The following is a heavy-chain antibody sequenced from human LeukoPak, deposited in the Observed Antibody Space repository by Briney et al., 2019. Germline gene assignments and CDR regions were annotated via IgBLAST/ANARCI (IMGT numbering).Heavy chain of an antibody. CDR2: ISSSGRSI. Sequence: QAGGSLRLSCAASGFTFSSYEMNWVRQAPGKGLEWVSYISSSGRSINYADSVRGRFTISRDNGKNSLYLQMNSLRAEDTAVYYCARVRYCSDGSCYGNWYDPWGQGTLVTVSS. CDR1: GFTFSSYE. J-gene: IGHJ5*02. D-gene: IGHD2-15*01. CDR3: ARVRYCSDGSCYGNWYDP. V-gene: IGHV3-48*03.